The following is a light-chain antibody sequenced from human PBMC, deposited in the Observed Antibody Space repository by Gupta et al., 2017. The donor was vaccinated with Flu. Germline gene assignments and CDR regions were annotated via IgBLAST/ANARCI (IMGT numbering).Light chain of an antibody. CDR2: DTT. V-gene: IGLV7-46*01. CDR3: LLSYSGAWV. CDR1: TGPFTSGHC. J-gene: IGLJ2*01. Sequence: QAVVSQEPSLTVSPGGTVTLTCGSSTGPFTSGHCPCWFQQRPGQAPRTLIYDTTNKQAWTPARFSGSLLGDKAALTLSGAQPEDEAEYYCLLSYSGAWVFGGGTKLTV.